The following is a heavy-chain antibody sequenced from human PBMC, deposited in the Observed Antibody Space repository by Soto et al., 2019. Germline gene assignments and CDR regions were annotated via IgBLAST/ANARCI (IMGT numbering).Heavy chain of an antibody. CDR3: ARDLQTKAPTSLPGWFDT. CDR1: VFTFVNYC. Sequence: GGSLILSCASSVFTFVNYCIHWVLQAPGEGLDWVSVISYGGSNKYYADSVKGRFTISRDNSKNTLYLQMNSLRSEDTAVYYCARDLQTKAPTSLPGWFDTWGQGTLV. J-gene: IGHJ5*02. CDR2: ISYGGSNK. D-gene: IGHD1-26*01. V-gene: IGHV3-30*03.